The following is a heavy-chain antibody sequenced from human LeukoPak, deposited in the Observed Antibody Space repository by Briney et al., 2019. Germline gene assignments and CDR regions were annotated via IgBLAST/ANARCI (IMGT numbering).Heavy chain of an antibody. CDR1: GGSISSYY. CDR3: AGGPYYYYGMDV. CDR2: IYYSGST. V-gene: IGHV4-59*08. Sequence: SETLSLTCTVSGGSISSYYWSWIRQPPGKGLEWTGYIYYSGSTNYNPSLKSRVTISVDTSKNQFSLKLSSVTAADTAVYYCAGGPYYYYGMDVWGQGTTVTVSS. J-gene: IGHJ6*02.